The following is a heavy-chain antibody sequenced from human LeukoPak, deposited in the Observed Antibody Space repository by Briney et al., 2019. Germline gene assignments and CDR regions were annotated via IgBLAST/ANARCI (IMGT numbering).Heavy chain of an antibody. J-gene: IGHJ4*02. CDR3: ARMYYYDSSGYYFDY. CDR2: INPNSGGT. CDR1: GYTFTGYY. D-gene: IGHD3-22*01. Sequence: ASVKVSCTASGYTFTGYYMHWVRQAPGQGLEWMGWINPNSGGTNYAQKFQGRVTMTRDTSISTAYMELSRLRSDDTAVYYCARMYYYDSSGYYFDYWGQGTLVTVSS. V-gene: IGHV1-2*02.